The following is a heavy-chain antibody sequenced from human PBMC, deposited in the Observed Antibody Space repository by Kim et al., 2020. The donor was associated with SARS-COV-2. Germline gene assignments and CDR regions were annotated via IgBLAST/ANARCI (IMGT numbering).Heavy chain of an antibody. CDR3: AREPLTTVVSNAFDI. CDR2: INPNSGGT. V-gene: IGHV1-2*04. D-gene: IGHD4-17*01. CDR1: GYTFTGYY. Sequence: ASVKVSCKASGYTFTGYYMHWVRQAPGQGLEWMGWINPNSGGTNYAQKFQGWVTMTRDTSISTAYMELSRLRSDDTAVYYCAREPLTTVVSNAFDIWGQGTMVTVAS. J-gene: IGHJ3*02.